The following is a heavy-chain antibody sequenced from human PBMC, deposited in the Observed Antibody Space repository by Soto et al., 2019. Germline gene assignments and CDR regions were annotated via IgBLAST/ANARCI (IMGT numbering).Heavy chain of an antibody. Sequence: ASVKVSCKASGYTFTSYGISWVRQAPGQGLEWMGWISAYNGNTNYAQKLQGRVTMTTDTSTSTAYMELRSLRSDDTAVYYCARVFDILTGYYPLFLFAPWGQGPLVTVSS. CDR2: ISAYNGNT. J-gene: IGHJ5*02. D-gene: IGHD3-9*01. CDR1: GYTFTSYG. V-gene: IGHV1-18*01. CDR3: ARVFDILTGYYPLFLFAP.